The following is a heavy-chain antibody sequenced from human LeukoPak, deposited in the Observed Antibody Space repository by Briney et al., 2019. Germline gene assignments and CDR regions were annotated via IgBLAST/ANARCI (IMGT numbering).Heavy chain of an antibody. Sequence: TSETLSLTCTVSGGSISTYYWSWIRQPPGKGLEWIGYIYYLGSTNYNPPLKSRVTISVDTSKNQFSLRLNSVTAADTAVYYCARADSSGYEHFDYWGQGTLVTVSS. CDR3: ARADSSGYEHFDY. D-gene: IGHD3-22*01. J-gene: IGHJ4*02. CDR2: IYYLGST. V-gene: IGHV4-59*01. CDR1: GGSISTYY.